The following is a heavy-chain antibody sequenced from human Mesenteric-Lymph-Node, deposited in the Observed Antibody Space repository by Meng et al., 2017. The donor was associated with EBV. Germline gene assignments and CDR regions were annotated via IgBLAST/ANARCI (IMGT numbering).Heavy chain of an antibody. CDR2: IYHSGST. J-gene: IGHJ4*02. D-gene: IGHD1-7*01. CDR3: AKAEGGTYPPFDS. V-gene: IGHV4-4*02. CDR1: GGSISSINW. Sequence: VQLQESGPGLVKPLETLSLTCAVSGGSISSINWWTWVRQPPGKGLEWIGEIYHSGSTNYNPSLKRRVTISVDKSKNQFSLKLISVTAADTAIYYCAKAEGGTYPPFDSWGQGTLVTVSS.